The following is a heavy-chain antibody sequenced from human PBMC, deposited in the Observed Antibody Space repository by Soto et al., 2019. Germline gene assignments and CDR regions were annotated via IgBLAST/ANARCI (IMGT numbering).Heavy chain of an antibody. Sequence: GGSLRLSCAASGFTFSSYSMNWVRQAPGKGLEWVSYISSSSSTIYYADSVKGRFTISRDNAKNPLYLQMNSLRDEDTAVYYCARDLTADYGSGSYYNYYYYGMDVWGQGTTVTVSS. J-gene: IGHJ6*02. V-gene: IGHV3-48*02. CDR3: ARDLTADYGSGSYYNYYYYGMDV. CDR2: ISSSSSTI. CDR1: GFTFSSYS. D-gene: IGHD3-10*01.